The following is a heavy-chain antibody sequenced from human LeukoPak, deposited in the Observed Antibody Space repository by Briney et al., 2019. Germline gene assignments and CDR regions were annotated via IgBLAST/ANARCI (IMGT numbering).Heavy chain of an antibody. CDR2: ISGSGGST. CDR1: GFTFSSYG. Sequence: GGTLRLSCAASGFTFSSYGMSWVRQAPGKGLEWVSAISGSGGSTYYADSVKGRFIISRDNSKNTLYLQMNSLRAEDTAVYYCASAGLVYSSGWYLETPFDYWGQGTPVTVSS. J-gene: IGHJ4*02. D-gene: IGHD6-13*01. CDR3: ASAGLVYSSGWYLETPFDY. V-gene: IGHV3-23*01.